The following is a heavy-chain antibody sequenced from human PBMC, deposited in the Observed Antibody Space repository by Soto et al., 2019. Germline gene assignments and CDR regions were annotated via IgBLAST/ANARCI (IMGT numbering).Heavy chain of an antibody. CDR2: IWYDGSNK. V-gene: IGHV3-33*01. J-gene: IGHJ5*02. CDR1: GFTFSSYG. CDR3: ARDGREGYYYGSDMGSFDP. D-gene: IGHD3-10*01. Sequence: GGSLRLSCAASGFTFSSYGMHWVRQAPGKGLEWVAVIWYDGSNKYYADSVKGRFTISRDNSKNTLYLQMNSLRAEDTAVYYCARDGREGYYYGSDMGSFDPWGQGTLVTVSS.